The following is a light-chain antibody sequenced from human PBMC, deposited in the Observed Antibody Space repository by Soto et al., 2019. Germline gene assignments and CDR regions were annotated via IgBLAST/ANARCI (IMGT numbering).Light chain of an antibody. V-gene: IGKV1-5*03. CDR3: QHYNDYSRV. CDR1: QSVDTW. CDR2: RAS. Sequence: DIQMTQSPSTLSASIGDTVTITCRTSQSVDTWLAWYQHKAGKAPKLLIYRASSLATGVPPRFSGSGSGTAFTLTITSLQPDDVATDYCQHYNDYSRVFGQGTQVEIK. J-gene: IGKJ1*01.